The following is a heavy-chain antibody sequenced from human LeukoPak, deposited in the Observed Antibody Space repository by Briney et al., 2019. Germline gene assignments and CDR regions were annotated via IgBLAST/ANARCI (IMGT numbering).Heavy chain of an antibody. D-gene: IGHD6-6*01. CDR1: GYTFTSYD. Sequence: GASVKVSCKASGYTFTSYDINWVRQAPGQGLEWMGIINPSGGSTSYAQKFQGRVTMTRDMSTSTVYMELSSLRSEDTAVYYCARGRTEYSSSSAPFDYWGQGTLVTVSS. CDR3: ARGRTEYSSSSAPFDY. V-gene: IGHV1-46*01. CDR2: INPSGGST. J-gene: IGHJ4*02.